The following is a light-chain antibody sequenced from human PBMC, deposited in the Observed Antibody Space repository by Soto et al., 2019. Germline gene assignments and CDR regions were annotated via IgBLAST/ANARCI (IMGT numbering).Light chain of an antibody. J-gene: IGKJ1*01. CDR3: QQYNSYSPWT. V-gene: IGKV3-15*01. CDR1: QSVSSN. Sequence: IVMTQSPATLSASPGERATLSCRASQSVSSNLAWYQQKPGQAPRLLIYGASTRATGIPARFSGSGSGTEFTLTISSLQPDDFATYYCQQYNSYSPWTFGQGTKVDIK. CDR2: GAS.